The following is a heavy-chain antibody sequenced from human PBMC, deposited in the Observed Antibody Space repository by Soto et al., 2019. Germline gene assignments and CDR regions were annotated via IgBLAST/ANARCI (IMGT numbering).Heavy chain of an antibody. CDR3: ARGEPRPRSDVCDF. CDR1: SGSISSGSYY. D-gene: IGHD1-26*01. J-gene: IGHJ3*01. Sequence: QVQLQESGPGLVKPSETLSLTCTVSSGSISSGSYYWSWIRQHPGKGLEWIGYIYSSGSTYYNPSLKSRLTMSVDTSKIQFPLKVNSVTAADTAMYFCARGEPRPRSDVCDFWGQGTMVTVSS. CDR2: IYSSGST. V-gene: IGHV4-31*03.